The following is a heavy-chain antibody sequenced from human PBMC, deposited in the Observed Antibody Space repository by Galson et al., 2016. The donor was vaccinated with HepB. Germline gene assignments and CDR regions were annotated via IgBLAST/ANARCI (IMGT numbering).Heavy chain of an antibody. CDR3: ARGRWGGYSGMDV. D-gene: IGHD7-27*01. J-gene: IGHJ6*02. V-gene: IGHV3-74*01. CDR2: IRGNGGAP. CDR1: GFTFSSYW. Sequence: SLRLSCAASGFTFSSYWMHWVRQAPGKGLVWVSRIRGNGGAPSYSDSVRGRFTISRDNSTNTLFLQMDSLRAEDTAVYYCARGRWGGYSGMDVWGQGTTVTVS.